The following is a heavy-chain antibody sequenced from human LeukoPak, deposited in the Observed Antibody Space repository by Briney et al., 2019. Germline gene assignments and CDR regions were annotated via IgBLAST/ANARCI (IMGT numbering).Heavy chain of an antibody. Sequence: GGPLRLSCAASGFSFSDYRIGWVRQAPGKGLEWVSSISPSRSYIYYADSVKGRFTISRDNAKNSMYLHMNSLRADDTAVYYCARAGSYYDSSGYYSLDYWGQGTLVTVSS. J-gene: IGHJ4*02. V-gene: IGHV3-21*01. D-gene: IGHD3-22*01. CDR1: GFSFSDYR. CDR3: ARAGSYYDSSGYYSLDY. CDR2: ISPSRSYI.